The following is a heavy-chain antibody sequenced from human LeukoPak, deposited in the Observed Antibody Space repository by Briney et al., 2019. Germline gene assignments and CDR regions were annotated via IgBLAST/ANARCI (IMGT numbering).Heavy chain of an antibody. D-gene: IGHD6-19*01. CDR2: IYYNGST. Sequence: SETLSLTCTVSGGSISSSSYYWGWIRQPPGKGLEWIGSIYYNGSTYYNPSLKSRVTISVDTSKNQFSLKLSSVTAADTAVYYCARDAGSHSSGWSVNYYYYYGMDVWGQGTTVTVSS. CDR1: GGSISSSSYY. CDR3: ARDAGSHSSGWSVNYYYYYGMDV. J-gene: IGHJ6*02. V-gene: IGHV4-39*07.